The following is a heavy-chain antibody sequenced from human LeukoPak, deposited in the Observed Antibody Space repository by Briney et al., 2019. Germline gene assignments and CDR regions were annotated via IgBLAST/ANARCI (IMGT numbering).Heavy chain of an antibody. CDR3: ARVFYYGSSGYRIDY. J-gene: IGHJ4*02. V-gene: IGHV1-69*05. D-gene: IGHD3-22*01. CDR2: IIPIFGTA. Sequence: SVKVSCKASGGTFSSYAISWVRQAPGQGLEWMGGIIPIFGTANYAQKFQGRVTITRDTSASTAYMELSSLRSEDTAVYYCARVFYYGSSGYRIDYWGLGTLVTVSS. CDR1: GGTFSSYA.